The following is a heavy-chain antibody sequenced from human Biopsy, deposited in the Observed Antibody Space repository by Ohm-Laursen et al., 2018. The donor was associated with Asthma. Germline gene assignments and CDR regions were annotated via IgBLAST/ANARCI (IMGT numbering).Heavy chain of an antibody. D-gene: IGHD3-9*01. CDR3: ARTYYDFLTGEVNDAFAM. CDR2: INAGNGNT. V-gene: IGHV1-3*01. Sequence: SVTASCKASGYTFINYAIHWVRQAPGHRLESMGWINAGNGNTKYSQKFQGRVTISRHTSASTAYMDLSSLRSEDRAVYYCARTYYDFLTGEVNDAFAMWGQGTMVTVSS. J-gene: IGHJ3*02. CDR1: GYTFINYA.